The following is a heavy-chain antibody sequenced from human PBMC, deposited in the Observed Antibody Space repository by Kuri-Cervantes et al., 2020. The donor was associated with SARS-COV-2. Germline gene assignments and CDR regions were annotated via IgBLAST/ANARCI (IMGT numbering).Heavy chain of an antibody. Sequence: SETLSLTCAVYGGSFSGYYWSWIRQPPGKGLEWIGEINHRGSTNYNPSLKSRVTISVDTSKNQFSLKLSSVTAADTAVYYCARVGDYYGSGSVDYWGQGTLVTVSS. D-gene: IGHD3-10*01. V-gene: IGHV4-34*01. J-gene: IGHJ4*02. CDR1: GGSFSGYY. CDR3: ARVGDYYGSGSVDY. CDR2: INHRGST.